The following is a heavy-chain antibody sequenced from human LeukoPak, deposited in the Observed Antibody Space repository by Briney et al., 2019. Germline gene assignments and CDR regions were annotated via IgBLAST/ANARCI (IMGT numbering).Heavy chain of an antibody. CDR3: AKDYDDVWGSLDY. CDR2: IRFSGGST. Sequence: GGSLRLSCAASGFTFTNYAMSWVRQAPGKGLEWVAAIRFSGGSTYYAGSVKGRFTISRDNSKNTLYLQMNSLTAEDTAIYYCAKDYDDVWGSLDYWGQGTLVTVSS. D-gene: IGHD3-16*01. V-gene: IGHV3-23*01. CDR1: GFTFTNYA. J-gene: IGHJ4*02.